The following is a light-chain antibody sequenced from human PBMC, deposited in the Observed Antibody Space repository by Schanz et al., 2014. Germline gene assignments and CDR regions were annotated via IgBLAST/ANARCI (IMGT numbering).Light chain of an antibody. CDR3: AAWDDSLSGLYV. Sequence: QSVLTQPPSASGTPGQRVTISCSGGRSNIGSNTVNWYQQLPGTAPKLLIYSNNRRPSGVPDRFSGSKSGTSASLAISGLQSEDEADYYCAAWDDSLSGLYVFGTGTKLTVL. V-gene: IGLV1-44*01. CDR2: SNN. CDR1: RSNIGSNT. J-gene: IGLJ1*01.